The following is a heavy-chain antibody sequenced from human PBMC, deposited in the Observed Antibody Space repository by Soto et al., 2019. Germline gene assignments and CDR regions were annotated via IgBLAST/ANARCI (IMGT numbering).Heavy chain of an antibody. J-gene: IGHJ5*02. CDR2: ITAYNGNT. CDR1: GGTLSDYA. V-gene: IGHV1-18*01. CDR3: AREGPNHRLS. Sequence: ASVKVSCKASGGTLSDYAFSWVRQAPGQGLEWMGWITAYNGNTKYAQKLQGRVTMTTDTSTSTAYMELRSLRSDDTAVYYCAREGPNHRLSWGQGTLVTVSS. D-gene: IGHD3-16*02.